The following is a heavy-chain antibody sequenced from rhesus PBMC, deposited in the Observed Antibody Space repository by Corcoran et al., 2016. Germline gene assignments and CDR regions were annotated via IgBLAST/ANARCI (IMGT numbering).Heavy chain of an antibody. CDR3: ARGSSDWSVDY. V-gene: IGHV4S10*01. Sequence: QVQLQESGPGVVKPSETLSLTCAVSDGSISDSYRWSWIRQPPGKGLEWIGYIYGSSTSTHYNPSLKIRVTISKDTSKNQCSLKLSSVSAADTAVYYCARGSSDWSVDYWGQGVLVTVSS. D-gene: IGHD6S26*01. CDR1: DGSISDSYR. J-gene: IGHJ4*01. CDR2: IYGSSTST.